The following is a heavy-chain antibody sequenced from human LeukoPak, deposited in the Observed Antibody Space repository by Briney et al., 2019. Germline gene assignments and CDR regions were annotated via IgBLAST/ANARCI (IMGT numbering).Heavy chain of an antibody. J-gene: IGHJ4*02. CDR3: ARERPGSRVLDY. CDR1: GFIVSNNH. Sequence: GGSLRLSCAASGFIVSNNHINWIRQAPGKGLEWVSIIYSGDTTYYSDSVKGRFILSSDNSKNMLYLQMNSLRVEDAAVYYCARERPGSRVLDYWGQGTVVTVSS. CDR2: IYSGDTT. V-gene: IGHV3-66*01. D-gene: IGHD3-10*01.